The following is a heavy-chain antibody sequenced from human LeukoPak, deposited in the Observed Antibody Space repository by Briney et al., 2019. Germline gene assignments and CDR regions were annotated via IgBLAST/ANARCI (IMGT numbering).Heavy chain of an antibody. CDR1: AGYINSNY. CDR2: IYHSGST. J-gene: IGHJ4*02. CDR3: ARDQGDVEPAAIFGY. D-gene: IGHD2-2*01. Sequence: SETLSLTCIVSAGYINSNYWSWIRQPPGKGLEWIGHIYHSGSTNYNPSLKSRVTISVDTSKNQFSLKLTSVTAADTAVYYCARDQGDVEPAAIFGYWGQGTLVTVSS. V-gene: IGHV4-59*01.